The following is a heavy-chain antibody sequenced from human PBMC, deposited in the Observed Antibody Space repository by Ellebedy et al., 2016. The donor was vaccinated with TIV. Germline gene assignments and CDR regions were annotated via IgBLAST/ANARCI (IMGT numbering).Heavy chain of an antibody. CDR1: GFTFSGYA. CDR3: VKGVEQSTRKTFDY. Sequence: PGGSLRLSCAASGFTFSGYAMTWVRQAPGKGLEWVSTVSDGGCVTYYADSVKGRFTISRDNSNGTLYLQMNRLKADDKALYYFVKGVEQSTRKTFDYWGQGTLVTVSS. V-gene: IGHV3-23*01. D-gene: IGHD2-2*01. J-gene: IGHJ4*02. CDR2: VSDGGCVT.